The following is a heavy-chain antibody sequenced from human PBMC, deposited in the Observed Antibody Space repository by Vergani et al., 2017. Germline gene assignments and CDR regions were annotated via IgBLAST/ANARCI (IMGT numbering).Heavy chain of an antibody. D-gene: IGHD6-19*01. CDR2: IYYSGLT. V-gene: IGHV4-39*01. Sequence: QLQLQQSGPGLVKPSETLFLTCTVSADSISSGSYYWGWIRQPPGKSLEWIGSIYYSGLTYYNPSLQSRVAISVDTSKNQFSLKVTSVTAADTAVYFCTRQSPGSGWSPGDFDDWGQGILVTVSS. J-gene: IGHJ4*02. CDR1: ADSISSGSYY. CDR3: TRQSPGSGWSPGDFDD.